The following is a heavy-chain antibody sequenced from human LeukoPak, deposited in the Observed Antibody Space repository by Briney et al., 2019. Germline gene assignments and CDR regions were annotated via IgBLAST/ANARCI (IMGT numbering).Heavy chain of an antibody. J-gene: IGHJ4*02. CDR3: ARELNWDADS. V-gene: IGHV3-23*01. Sequence: PGGSLRLSCAASGFTFSSYAMSWVRQAPGKGLEWVSAIRAGGSAYYADSVKGRFTISRDNSKNTLYLQMNSLRAEDTAVYYCARELNWDADSWGQGTLVTVSS. CDR1: GFTFSSYA. D-gene: IGHD1-1*01. CDR2: IRAGGSA.